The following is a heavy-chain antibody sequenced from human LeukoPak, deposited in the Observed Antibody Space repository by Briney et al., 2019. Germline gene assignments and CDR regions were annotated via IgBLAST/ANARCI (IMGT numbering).Heavy chain of an antibody. CDR2: ISSSSSYI. V-gene: IGHV3-21*01. J-gene: IGHJ4*02. CDR1: GFTFSSYS. Sequence: GGSLRLSCAASGFTFSSYSMNWVRQAPGKGLEWVSSISSSSSYIYYADSVKGRFTISRDNAKNSLYLQMNSLRAEDTAVYHCARDEVVVAANYFDYWGQGTLVTVSS. CDR3: ARDEVVVAANYFDY. D-gene: IGHD2-15*01.